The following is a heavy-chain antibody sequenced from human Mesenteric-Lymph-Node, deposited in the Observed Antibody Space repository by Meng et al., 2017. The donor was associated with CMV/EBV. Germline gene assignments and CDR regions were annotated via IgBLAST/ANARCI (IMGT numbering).Heavy chain of an antibody. Sequence: GESLKISCAGSGFTFGSYDMHWVRQAPGKGLEWVAVISYDRNIFYADSVKGRFTISRDNFKNTLYLQMSSLRAEDTAVYFCARPIETYALESWGQGTLVTVSS. CDR2: ISYDRNI. J-gene: IGHJ4*02. CDR1: GFTFGSYD. CDR3: ARPIETYALES. V-gene: IGHV3-30*04. D-gene: IGHD2-2*01.